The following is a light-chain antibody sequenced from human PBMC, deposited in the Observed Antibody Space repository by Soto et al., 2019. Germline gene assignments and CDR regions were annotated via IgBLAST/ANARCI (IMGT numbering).Light chain of an antibody. CDR3: SSSTTTTSLVV. V-gene: IGLV2-14*01. CDR2: DVS. CDR1: SSDIGDYNY. Sequence: QSALTQPASVSGSPGQSITISCTGTSSDIGDYNYVSWYQQYPGKVPKLVIYDVSHRPSGVSNRFSGSKSGNTASLTISGLQAEDEADYYCSSSTTTTSLVVFGGGTQLIVL. J-gene: IGLJ3*02.